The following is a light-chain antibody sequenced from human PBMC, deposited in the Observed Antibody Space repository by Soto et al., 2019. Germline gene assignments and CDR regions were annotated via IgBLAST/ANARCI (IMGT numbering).Light chain of an antibody. Sequence: EIVMTQSPATLSVSPGERATLSCRASQSVSSNLAWYQHKPGQAPRLLIYGASTRATGIPARFSGIGSGTEFTLTISSLQSEDFAVYYCQQYNNWPPMFTFGPGTKVDIK. CDR2: GAS. CDR1: QSVSSN. J-gene: IGKJ3*01. CDR3: QQYNNWPPMFT. V-gene: IGKV3-15*01.